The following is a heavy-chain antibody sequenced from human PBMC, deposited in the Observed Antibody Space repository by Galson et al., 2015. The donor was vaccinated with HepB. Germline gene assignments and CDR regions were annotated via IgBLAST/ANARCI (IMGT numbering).Heavy chain of an antibody. J-gene: IGHJ4*02. CDR3: ARYPGKFEYSSSSQRV. D-gene: IGHD6-6*01. V-gene: IGHV3-48*02. Sequence: SLRLSCAASGFTFSSYSMNWVRQAPGKGLEWVSYIISSSSTIYYADFLKGRFTISRDNAKNSLYLQMNSLRDEDTAVYYCARYPGKFEYSSSSQRVWGQGTLFTVSS. CDR1: GFTFSSYS. CDR2: IISSSSTI.